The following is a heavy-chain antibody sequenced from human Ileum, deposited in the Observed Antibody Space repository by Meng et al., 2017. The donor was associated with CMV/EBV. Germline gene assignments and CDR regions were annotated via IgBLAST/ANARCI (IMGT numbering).Heavy chain of an antibody. Sequence: QTHSLTCVISGDSVSSNGVAWNCIRQSPARGLELLGRTYYESKWYNDYAESVKSRITVNPDTSKNQFSLLLNSVTPEDTAVYYCTRGRMSAFDIWGQGTMVTVSS. D-gene: IGHD6-25*01. CDR3: TRGRMSAFDI. J-gene: IGHJ3*02. V-gene: IGHV6-1*01. CDR2: TYYESKWYN. CDR1: GDSVSSNGVA.